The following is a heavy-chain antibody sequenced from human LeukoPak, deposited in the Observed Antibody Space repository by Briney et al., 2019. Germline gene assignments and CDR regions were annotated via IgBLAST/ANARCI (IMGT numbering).Heavy chain of an antibody. J-gene: IGHJ4*02. V-gene: IGHV1-2*02. CDR1: GYTFTDYY. Sequence: ASVKVSCKASGYTFTDYYMHWVRQAPGQGLEWMGWISPSSGGTNYAQKFQGRVTMTRDTSTGTAYMELSRLRFDDTAMYYCARDVLTTFGYFSAADDFWGQGTLVTVSS. D-gene: IGHD3-10*02. CDR3: ARDVLTTFGYFSAADDF. CDR2: ISPSSGGT.